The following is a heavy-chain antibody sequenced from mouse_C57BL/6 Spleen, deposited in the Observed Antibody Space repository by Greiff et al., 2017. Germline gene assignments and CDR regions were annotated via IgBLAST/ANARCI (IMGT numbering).Heavy chain of an antibody. CDR2: IDPSDSET. V-gene: IGHV1-52*01. J-gene: IGHJ1*03. D-gene: IGHD1-1*01. CDR1: GYTFTSYW. CDR3: AREDYCGSRWYFDV. Sequence: QVQLQQPGAELVRPGSSVKLSCKASGYTFTSYWMHWVKQRPIQGLEWIGNIDPSDSETHYNQKFKDKATLTVDKSSSTAYMQLSSLTSEVSAVYYCAREDYCGSRWYFDVWGTGTTVTVSS.